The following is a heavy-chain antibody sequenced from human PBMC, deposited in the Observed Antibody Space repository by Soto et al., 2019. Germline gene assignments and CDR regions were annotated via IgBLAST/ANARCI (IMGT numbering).Heavy chain of an antibody. CDR2: IFNSGNA. Sequence: SETLSLTCSVSGGSVTSGNYYWTWIRQRPGKGLEWIGHIFNSGNAYYNPSLKRRAAISADTSKNQFSLRLTSVTAADAAVYFWARDGTPNVQAAKRWLDPWGQGTQVTVS. CDR1: GGSVTSGNYY. J-gene: IGHJ5*02. CDR3: ARDGTPNVQAAKRWLDP. D-gene: IGHD1-1*01. V-gene: IGHV4-31*03.